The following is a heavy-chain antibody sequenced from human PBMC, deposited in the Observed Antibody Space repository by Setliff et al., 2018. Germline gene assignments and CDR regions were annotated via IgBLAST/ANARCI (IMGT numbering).Heavy chain of an antibody. D-gene: IGHD3-16*01. J-gene: IGHJ4*02. CDR1: GGSFSGYY. Sequence: PSETLSLTCAVYGGSFSGYYWSWVRQAPGKGLEWVANIKQDGSEKYYVDSVKGRFTISRDNAKNSLYLQMNSLRAEDTAVYYCARGGPLFDYWGQGTLVTVSS. V-gene: IGHV3-7*01. CDR2: IKQDGSEK. CDR3: ARGGPLFDY.